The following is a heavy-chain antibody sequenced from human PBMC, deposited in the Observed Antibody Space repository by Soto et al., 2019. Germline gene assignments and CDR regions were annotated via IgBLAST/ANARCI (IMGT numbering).Heavy chain of an antibody. CDR3: AKSDVVVVAATPAAFDI. Sequence: GGSLRLSCAASGFTFSAYAMSWVRQAPGKGLQWVSGLVGSGGSIYYADSVKGRFTVSRDNSKNTLYLQMNSLRAEDTAVYYCAKSDVVVVAATPAAFDIWGQGTMVTVSS. D-gene: IGHD2-15*01. CDR2: LVGSGGSI. V-gene: IGHV3-23*01. CDR1: GFTFSAYA. J-gene: IGHJ3*02.